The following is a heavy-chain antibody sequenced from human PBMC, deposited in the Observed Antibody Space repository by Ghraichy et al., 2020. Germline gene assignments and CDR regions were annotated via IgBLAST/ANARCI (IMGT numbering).Heavy chain of an antibody. J-gene: IGHJ6*02. CDR1: GGSFSGYY. V-gene: IGHV4-34*01. CDR3: ARDGRYSSSPAWGVGFIYYYYYGMDV. Sequence: SETLSLTCAVYGGSFSGYYWSWIRQPPGKGLEWIGEINHSGSTNYNPSLKSRVTISVDTSKNQFSLKLSSVTAADTAVYYCARDGRYSSSPAWGVGFIYYYYYGMDVWGQGTTVTVSS. D-gene: IGHD6-13*01. CDR2: INHSGST.